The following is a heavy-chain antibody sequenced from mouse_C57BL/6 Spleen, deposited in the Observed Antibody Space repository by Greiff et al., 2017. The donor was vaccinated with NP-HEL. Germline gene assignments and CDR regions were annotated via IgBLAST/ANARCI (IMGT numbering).Heavy chain of an antibody. Sequence: EVMLVESGGGLVKPGGSLKLSCAASGFTFSDYGMHWVRQAPEKGLEWVAYISSGSSTIYYADTVKGRFTISRDNAKNTLFLQMTSLRSEDTAMYYCANTSYPAWFAYWGQGTLVTVSA. V-gene: IGHV5-17*01. J-gene: IGHJ3*01. CDR3: ANTSYPAWFAY. CDR1: GFTFSDYG. CDR2: ISSGSSTI. D-gene: IGHD2-10*01.